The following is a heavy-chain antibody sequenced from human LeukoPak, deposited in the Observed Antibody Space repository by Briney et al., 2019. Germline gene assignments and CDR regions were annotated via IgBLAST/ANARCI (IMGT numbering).Heavy chain of an antibody. CDR3: ASGYCGSTSCSPFDP. J-gene: IGHJ5*02. Sequence: AASVKVSCKASGYTFTGYYMHWVRQAPGQGLEWMGWINPNSGGTNYAQKFQGRVTMTRDTSISTAYMELSRLRSDDTAVYYCASGYCGSTSCSPFDPWGQGTLVTVSS. V-gene: IGHV1-2*02. CDR2: INPNSGGT. CDR1: GYTFTGYY. D-gene: IGHD2-2*01.